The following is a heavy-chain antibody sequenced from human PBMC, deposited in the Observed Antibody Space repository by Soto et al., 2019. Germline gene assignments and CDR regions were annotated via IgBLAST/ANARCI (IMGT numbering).Heavy chain of an antibody. CDR3: AREKVVVVAAAKHYYYYYGMDV. CDR1: GFTFSSYS. J-gene: IGHJ6*02. V-gene: IGHV3-21*01. CDR2: ISSSSSYI. Sequence: GGSLRLSCAASGFTFSSYSMNWVRQAPGKGLEWVSSISSSSSYIYYADSVKGRFTISRDNAKNSLYLQMNSLRAEDTAVYYCAREKVVVVAAAKHYYYYYGMDVWGQGTTVTV. D-gene: IGHD2-15*01.